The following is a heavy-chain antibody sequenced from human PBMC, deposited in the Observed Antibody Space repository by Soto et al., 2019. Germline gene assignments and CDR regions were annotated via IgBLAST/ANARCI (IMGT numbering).Heavy chain of an antibody. V-gene: IGHV4-31*03. D-gene: IGHD3-10*01. CDR3: WGIWFGELFARRPPRKNDAFDI. J-gene: IGHJ3*02. CDR2: IYYSGST. Sequence: SETLSLTCTVSGGSISSGGYYWSWIRQHPGKGLEWIGYIYYSGSTYYNPSLKSRVTISVDTSKNQFSLKLSSVTAADTAVYYCWGIWFGELFARRPPRKNDAFDIWGQGTMVTVSS. CDR1: GGSISSGGYY.